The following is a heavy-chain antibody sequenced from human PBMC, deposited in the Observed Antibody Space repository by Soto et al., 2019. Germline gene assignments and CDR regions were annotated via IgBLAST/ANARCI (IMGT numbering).Heavy chain of an antibody. D-gene: IGHD6-6*01. Sequence: GESLKISCKGSGYSFTSYWIGWVRQMPGKGLEWMGIIYPGDSDTRYSPSFQGQVTISADKSISTAYLQWSSLKASDTAMYYCARQGSSSVYYYYGMDVWGQGTTVTVSS. V-gene: IGHV5-51*01. CDR2: IYPGDSDT. CDR3: ARQGSSSVYYYYGMDV. CDR1: GYSFTSYW. J-gene: IGHJ6*02.